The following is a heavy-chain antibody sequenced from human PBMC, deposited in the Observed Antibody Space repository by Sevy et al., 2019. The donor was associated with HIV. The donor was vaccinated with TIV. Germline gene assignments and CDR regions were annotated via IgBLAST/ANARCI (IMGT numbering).Heavy chain of an antibody. CDR2: ISFDGSVK. J-gene: IGHJ6*02. Sequence: GGSLRLSCEASGFTFSDHGMNWVRQAPGKGLEWVALISFDGSVKYYADSVKGRFTISRDNSKNTLYLQTTGLRVEDTAVYYCARGYSGVYYGMDVWGQGTTVTVS. D-gene: IGHD3-10*01. V-gene: IGHV3-30*03. CDR1: GFTFSDHG. CDR3: ARGYSGVYYGMDV.